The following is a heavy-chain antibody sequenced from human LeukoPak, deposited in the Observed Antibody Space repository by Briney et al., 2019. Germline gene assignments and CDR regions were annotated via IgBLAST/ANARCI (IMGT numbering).Heavy chain of an antibody. J-gene: IGHJ4*02. CDR3: AKGSYYDSSGSFYFDY. CDR2: ISGSGDTT. CDR1: GFIFSSYG. V-gene: IGHV3-23*01. Sequence: GGSLRLSCAASGFIFSSYGMSWVRQAPGKGLEWVSAISGSGDTTYYADSVKGRFTISRDNSKNTLYVQVNSLGTEDTAAYYCAKGSYYDSSGSFYFDYWGQGTLVTVSS. D-gene: IGHD3-22*01.